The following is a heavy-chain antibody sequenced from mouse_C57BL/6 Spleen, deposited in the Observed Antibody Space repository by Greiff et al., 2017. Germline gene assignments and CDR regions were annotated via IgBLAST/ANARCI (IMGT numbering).Heavy chain of an antibody. CDR2: IYPIDGNT. J-gene: IGHJ3*01. Sequence: QVQLQQPGAELVMPGASVKLSCKASGYTFTSYWMRWVKQRPGQGLEWIGEIYPIDGNTYYNHKFKGKATLTVDKSSSTAYMQLSSLTSEDSAVYYCARGGSKDPAYWGQGTLVTVSA. CDR3: ARGGSKDPAY. V-gene: IGHV1-69*01. CDR1: GYTFTSYW.